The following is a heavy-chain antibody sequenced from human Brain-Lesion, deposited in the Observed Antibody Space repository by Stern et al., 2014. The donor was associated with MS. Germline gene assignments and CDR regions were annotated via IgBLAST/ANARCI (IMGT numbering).Heavy chain of an antibody. CDR2: IYYSGNT. D-gene: IGHD2-15*01. CDR1: GGSVSSTSYA. V-gene: IGHV4-39*02. J-gene: IGHJ5*02. CDR3: AGEEDIRYCSGGSCTGNWFDP. Sequence: QLQLQESGPGLVKPSETLSLTCTVAGGSVSSTSYAWAWIRQPPGKGLEWIGTIYYSGNTYYSPSLKSRLTISPDTSKNSFSLQLRSVTAADTAVYYCAGEEDIRYCSGGSCTGNWFDPWGQGTLVTVSS.